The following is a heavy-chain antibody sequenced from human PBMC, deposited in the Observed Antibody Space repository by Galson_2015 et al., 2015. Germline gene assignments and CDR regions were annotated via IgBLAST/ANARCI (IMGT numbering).Heavy chain of an antibody. CDR3: ASTYYYDSSGYEAFDI. V-gene: IGHV3-48*03. D-gene: IGHD3-22*01. J-gene: IGHJ3*02. CDR2: ISSSGSTI. Sequence: NWVRQAPGKGLEWVSYISSSGSTIYYADSVKGRFTISRDNAKNSLYLQMNSLRAEDTAVYYCASTYYYDSSGYEAFDIWGQGTMVTVSS.